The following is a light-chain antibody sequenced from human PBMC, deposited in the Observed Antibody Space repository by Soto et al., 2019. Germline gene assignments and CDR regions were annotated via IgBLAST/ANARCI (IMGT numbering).Light chain of an antibody. CDR3: SSYTTAFFYV. CDR2: EVT. CDR1: SSDVGIYNY. J-gene: IGLJ1*01. Sequence: QSALTQPASVSGSPGQSIAISCTGSSSDVGIYNYVSWYQQHPGKVPKLIIYEVTNRPSGVSNRFSGSKSGNTASLTISGLQAEDEADYYCSSYTTAFFYVFGTGTKVTVL. V-gene: IGLV2-14*01.